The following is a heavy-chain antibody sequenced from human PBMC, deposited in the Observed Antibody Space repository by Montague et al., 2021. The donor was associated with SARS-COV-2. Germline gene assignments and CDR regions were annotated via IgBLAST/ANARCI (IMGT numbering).Heavy chain of an antibody. CDR3: VRGGTMTVVVFDY. V-gene: IGHV4-4*02. J-gene: IGHJ4*02. CDR1: GDSISNSNW. D-gene: IGHD3-22*01. Sequence: SETLSLTCTVSGDSISNSNWWTWVRQSPGRGLEWIGEIFRSGDGNYNPSLKSRVTMSVGMSRNQFSLSLSNVAAADTAIYYCVRGGTMTVVVFDYWGQGTLVTVSS. CDR2: IFRSGDG.